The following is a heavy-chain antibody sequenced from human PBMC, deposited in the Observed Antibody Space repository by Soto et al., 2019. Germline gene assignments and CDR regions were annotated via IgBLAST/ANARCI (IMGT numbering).Heavy chain of an antibody. V-gene: IGHV1-2*04. CDR2: INPNSGGT. CDR1: GYPFTGYY. CDR3: ARGKNIGYYYYYGMDV. D-gene: IGHD2-15*01. J-gene: IGHJ6*01. Sequence: DSVKVCFKASGYPFTGYYMHLVRQAPGQGLEWMGWINPNSGGTNYAQKFQGWVTMTRYTSISTAYMELSRLRSDDTAVYYCARGKNIGYYYYYGMDVWGQGTTVTVSS.